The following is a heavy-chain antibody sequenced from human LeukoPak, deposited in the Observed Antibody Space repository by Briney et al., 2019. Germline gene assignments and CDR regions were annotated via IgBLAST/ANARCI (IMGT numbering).Heavy chain of an antibody. D-gene: IGHD2-21*02. CDR3: ARYVTGAFDI. CDR2: TFYRSKWYN. J-gene: IGHJ3*02. CDR1: GDSVSSNSAT. V-gene: IGHV6-1*01. Sequence: SQTLSLTCAISGDSVSSNSATWNWIRQSPLRGLEWLGRTFYRSKWYNEYAVSVKSRIIVNPDTSTNHFSLQLNSVTPEDTAVYYCARYVTGAFDIWGLGTIVTVSS.